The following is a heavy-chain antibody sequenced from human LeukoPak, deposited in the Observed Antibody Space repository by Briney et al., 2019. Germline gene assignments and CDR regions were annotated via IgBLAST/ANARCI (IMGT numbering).Heavy chain of an antibody. D-gene: IGHD1-26*01. CDR3: AKEKEISGSYYPHY. V-gene: IGHV3-30*14. CDR1: GFTFSSYA. Sequence: GGSLRLSCAASGFTFSSYAMHWVRQAPGKGLEWVAVISYDGSNKYYADSVRGRFTISRDNSKNTLYLKMNSLRAEDTAVYYCAKEKEISGSYYPHYWGQGTLVTVSS. CDR2: ISYDGSNK. J-gene: IGHJ4*02.